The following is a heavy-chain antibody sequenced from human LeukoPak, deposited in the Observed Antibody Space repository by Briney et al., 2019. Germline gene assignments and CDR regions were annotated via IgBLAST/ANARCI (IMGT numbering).Heavy chain of an antibody. CDR3: ARHGSYSLAF. CDR2: IFYIGSA. J-gene: IGHJ4*02. V-gene: IGHV4-4*02. D-gene: IGHD2-15*01. Sequence: PSGTLSLTCAVSGVSIGSGGYWSWVRQPPGKGLEWIGQIFYIGSAYYNPSFESRVIMSIDNSRNQLSLRFNSVTAADTAVYYCARHGSYSLAFWGQGALVTVSS. CDR1: GVSIGSGGY.